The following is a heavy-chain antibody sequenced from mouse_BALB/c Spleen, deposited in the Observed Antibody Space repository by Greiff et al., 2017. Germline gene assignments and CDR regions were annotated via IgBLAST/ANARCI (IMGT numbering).Heavy chain of an antibody. Sequence: EVKLEESGGGLVKPGGSLKLSCAASGFTFSSYTMSWVRQTPEKRLEWVATISSGGGNTYYPDSVKGRFTISRDNAKNNLYLQMSSLRSEDTALYYCASYGSSYWFAYWGQGTLVTVSA. V-gene: IGHV5-9*03. D-gene: IGHD1-1*01. CDR1: GFTFSSYT. CDR3: ASYGSSYWFAY. J-gene: IGHJ3*01. CDR2: ISSGGGNT.